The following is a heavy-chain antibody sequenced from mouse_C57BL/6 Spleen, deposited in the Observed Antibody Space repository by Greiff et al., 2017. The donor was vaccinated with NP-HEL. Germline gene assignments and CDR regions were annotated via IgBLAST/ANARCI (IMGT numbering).Heavy chain of an antibody. V-gene: IGHV1-82*01. J-gene: IGHJ3*01. Sequence: QVQLQQSGPELVKPGASVKISCKASGYAFSSSWMNWVKQRPGKGLEWIGRIYPGDGDTNYNGKFKGKATLTADKSSSTAYMQLSILTSEDSAVYFCARSYYGSSYSAWFAYWGQGTLVTVSA. D-gene: IGHD1-1*01. CDR2: IYPGDGDT. CDR1: GYAFSSSW. CDR3: ARSYYGSSYSAWFAY.